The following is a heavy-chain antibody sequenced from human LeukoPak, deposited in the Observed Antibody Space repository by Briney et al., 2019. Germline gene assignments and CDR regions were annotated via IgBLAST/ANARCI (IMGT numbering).Heavy chain of an antibody. CDR1: GGSFSGYY. CDR3: ARGRTTITMVRGVIRPTSNWFDP. CDR2: INHSGST. J-gene: IGHJ5*02. Sequence: SETLSLTCAVYGGSFSGYYWSWIRQPPGKGLEWIGEINHSGSTNYNPSLKSRVTISVDTSKNQFSLKLSSVTAADTAVYYCARGRTTITMVRGVIRPTSNWFDPWGQGTLVTVSS. V-gene: IGHV4-34*01. D-gene: IGHD3-10*01.